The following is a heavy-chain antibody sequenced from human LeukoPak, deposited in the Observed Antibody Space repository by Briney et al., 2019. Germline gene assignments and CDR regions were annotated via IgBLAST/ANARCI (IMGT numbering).Heavy chain of an antibody. CDR1: GGFFSGYY. Sequence: PSETLSLTCAVYGGFFSGYYWSWIRQPPGKGLEWIGEINHSGSTNYNPSLKSRVSISVDTSKNQFSLKLSSVTAADTAVYYCARRSRGYCSSTSCYFDYWGQGTLVTVSS. V-gene: IGHV4-34*01. J-gene: IGHJ4*02. CDR3: ARRSRGYCSSTSCYFDY. D-gene: IGHD2-2*01. CDR2: INHSGST.